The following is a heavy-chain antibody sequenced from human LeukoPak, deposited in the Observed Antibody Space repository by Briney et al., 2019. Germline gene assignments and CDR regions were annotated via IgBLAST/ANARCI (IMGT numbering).Heavy chain of an antibody. Sequence: SETLSLTCTVSGDSISSHYWSWIREPPGKGLEWIGCIYCSGSSSYNPTLKSRVTISVDTSNTQFSLKLTSVTAADTAVYFCARERLIAGATVFDYWGQGTLVTVSS. J-gene: IGHJ4*02. CDR2: IYCSGSS. D-gene: IGHD1-26*01. CDR3: ARERLIAGATVFDY. V-gene: IGHV4-59*11. CDR1: GDSISSHY.